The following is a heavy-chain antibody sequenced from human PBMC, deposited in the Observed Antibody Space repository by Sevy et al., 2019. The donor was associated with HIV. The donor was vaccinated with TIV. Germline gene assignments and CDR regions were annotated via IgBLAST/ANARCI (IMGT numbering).Heavy chain of an antibody. D-gene: IGHD4-17*01. J-gene: IGHJ4*02. CDR2: ISNSGTTI. CDR1: GFTFSSYE. Sequence: GGSLRLSCAASGFTFSSYEMSWVRQAPGKGLEWVSYISNSGTTIYYSDSVKGRFTISRDNARNSLYLQMNSLRAEDTAIYDCARDLPPSATTVAHFDCWGQGTLVTVSS. CDR3: ARDLPPSATTVAHFDC. V-gene: IGHV3-48*03.